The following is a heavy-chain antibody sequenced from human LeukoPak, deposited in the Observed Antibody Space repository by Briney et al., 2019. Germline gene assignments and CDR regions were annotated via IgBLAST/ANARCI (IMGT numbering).Heavy chain of an antibody. Sequence: ASVKVSCKASGYTFTSNAMNWLLQAPGQGLEWMGTINPNGGSTSYAQNLQGRVTMTRDTSTSTVYMELSSLRSEDTAMYYCACSSAWYGAYWG. CDR1: GYTFTSNA. CDR2: INPNGGST. CDR3: ACSSAWYGAY. J-gene: IGHJ4*01. D-gene: IGHD6-19*01. V-gene: IGHV1-46*01.